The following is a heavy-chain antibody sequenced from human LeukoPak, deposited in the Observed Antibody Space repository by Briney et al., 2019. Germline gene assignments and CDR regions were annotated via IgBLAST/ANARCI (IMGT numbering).Heavy chain of an antibody. D-gene: IGHD3-9*01. CDR3: ARAKPYYDILTGWSPTPYYYYMDA. J-gene: IGHJ6*03. CDR1: GYTFTSYG. CDR2: ISAYNGNT. V-gene: IGHV1-18*01. Sequence: WASVKVSCKASGYTFTSYGISWVRQAPGQGLEWMGWISAYNGNTNYAQKLQGRVTMTTDTSTSTAYMELRSLRSDDTAVYYCARAKPYYDILTGWSPTPYYYYMDAWGKGTTVTVSS.